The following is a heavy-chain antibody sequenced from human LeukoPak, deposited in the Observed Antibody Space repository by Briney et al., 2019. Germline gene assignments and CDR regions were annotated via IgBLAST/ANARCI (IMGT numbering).Heavy chain of an antibody. Sequence: GGSLRLSCRASGLSYSGQWMNWVRQSPGQGLEWVANIKYDGSEKYYVDSVKGRFTISREDAKNSLSLQMDSVRPEDTAVYYCPINNTFKYCGQGALVIVSS. CDR3: PINNTFKY. V-gene: IGHV3-7*01. CDR1: GLSYSGQW. D-gene: IGHD1/OR15-1a*01. J-gene: IGHJ4*02. CDR2: IKYDGSEK.